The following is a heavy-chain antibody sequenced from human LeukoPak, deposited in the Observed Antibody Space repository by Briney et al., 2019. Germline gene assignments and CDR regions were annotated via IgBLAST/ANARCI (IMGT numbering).Heavy chain of an antibody. J-gene: IGHJ5*02. CDR2: MNPNSGNT. CDR1: GYTFTSYD. D-gene: IGHD3-10*01. Sequence: ASVKVSCTASGYTFTSYDINWVRQATGQGLEWMGWMNPNSGNTGYAQKFQGRVTITRNTSISTAYMELSSLRSEDTAVYYCARVPSMVRGVIWFDPWGQGTLVTVSS. CDR3: ARVPSMVRGVIWFDP. V-gene: IGHV1-8*03.